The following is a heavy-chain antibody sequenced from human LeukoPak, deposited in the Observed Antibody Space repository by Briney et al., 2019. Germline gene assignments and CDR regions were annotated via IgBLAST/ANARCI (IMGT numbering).Heavy chain of an antibody. CDR3: ARDRPYYDSSGYCDY. CDR2: ISSDGSTT. Sequence: GGSLRLSCVVSGFSFRTYFFHWVRQVPGKGLVWISRISSDGSTTFYADSVRGRFTISRDNAKNSLYLQMNSLRAEDTAVYYCARDRPYYDSSGYCDYWGQGTLVTVSS. V-gene: IGHV3-74*01. D-gene: IGHD3-22*01. CDR1: GFSFRTYF. J-gene: IGHJ4*02.